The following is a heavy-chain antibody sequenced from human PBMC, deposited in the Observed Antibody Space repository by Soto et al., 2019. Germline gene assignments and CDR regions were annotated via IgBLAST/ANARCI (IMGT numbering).Heavy chain of an antibody. D-gene: IGHD2-15*01. Sequence: SVKVSCKASGGTLSSYAISWVRQAPGQGLEWMGGIIPIFGTANYAQKFQGRVTITADESTSTAYMELSSLRSEDTAVYYCARDCSGGSCDSVLLHYYSYGTDFWGPGPMVTVFS. CDR2: IIPIFGTA. CDR3: ARDCSGGSCDSVLLHYYSYGTDF. J-gene: IGHJ6*02. V-gene: IGHV1-69*13. CDR1: GGTLSSYA.